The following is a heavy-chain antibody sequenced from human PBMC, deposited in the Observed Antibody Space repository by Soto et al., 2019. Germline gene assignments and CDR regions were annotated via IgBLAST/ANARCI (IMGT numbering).Heavy chain of an antibody. J-gene: IGHJ5*02. CDR3: TRGHNWFDP. CDR2: TNPNSGHT. Sequence: QVQLVQSGAEVKKPGASVRVSCKASGYAFTTYNINWLRQAAGQGLEWIGWTNPNSGHTGYAQKFQGRVTMTRDTSTHTAYMELSSLRSEDTAVYYCTRGHNWFDPWGQGTLVMVSS. CDR1: GYAFTTYN. V-gene: IGHV1-8*01.